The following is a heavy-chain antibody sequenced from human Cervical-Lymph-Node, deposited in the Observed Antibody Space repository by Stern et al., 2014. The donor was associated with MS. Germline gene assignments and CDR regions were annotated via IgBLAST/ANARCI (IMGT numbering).Heavy chain of an antibody. J-gene: IGHJ6*02. CDR3: AKDRGSGYGKAMDV. D-gene: IGHD5-12*01. CDR1: GFTFSSYS. CDR2: ISSSSSTI. Sequence: EVQLVQSGGGLVKPGGSLRLSCAASGFTFSSYSINWVRQAPGKGLDWVSYISSSSSTIYYADSVKGRFTISRDNANNLVYLQMNSLRAEDTAVYYCAKDRGSGYGKAMDVWGQGTTVTVSS. V-gene: IGHV3-21*05.